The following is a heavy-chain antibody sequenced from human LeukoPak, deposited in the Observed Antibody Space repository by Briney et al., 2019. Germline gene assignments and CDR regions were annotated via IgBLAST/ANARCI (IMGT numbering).Heavy chain of an antibody. D-gene: IGHD6-13*01. J-gene: IGHJ4*02. CDR3: TTGVAAAGVSF. CDR1: GFTFNNAW. V-gene: IGHV3-15*01. CDR2: VKSKTDGGTA. Sequence: GGSLRLSCAASGFTFNNAWMSWVRQAPGKGLEWVGRVKSKTDGGTADYAAPVKGRFTISRDDSKNTLYLQMNSLKTEDTALYYCTTGVAAAGVSFWGQGTLATVSS.